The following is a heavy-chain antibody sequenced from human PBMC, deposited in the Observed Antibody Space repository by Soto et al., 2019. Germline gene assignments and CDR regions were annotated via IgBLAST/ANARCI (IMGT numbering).Heavy chain of an antibody. Sequence: QVQLQESGPGLVKPSETLSLTCTVSGGSISSYYWSWIRQPPGKGLEWIGYIYYSGSTNYNPSLKSRVTISVDTSKNQFSLKLSSVTAADTAVYYCARYSIKTMDFDYWGQGTLVTVSS. CDR3: ARYSIKTMDFDY. V-gene: IGHV4-59*08. CDR2: IYYSGST. J-gene: IGHJ4*02. D-gene: IGHD3-10*01. CDR1: GGSISSYY.